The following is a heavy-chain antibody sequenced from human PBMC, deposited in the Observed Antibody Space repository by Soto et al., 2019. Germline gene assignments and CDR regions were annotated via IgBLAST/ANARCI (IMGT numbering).Heavy chain of an antibody. CDR3: ARDRYYDSSGYTYYYYGMDV. V-gene: IGHV1-69*13. CDR2: IIPIFGTA. D-gene: IGHD3-22*01. Sequence: SVKVSCKASGYTFTSYDITWVRQAPGQGLEWMGGIIPIFGTANYAQKFQGGVTITADESTSTAYMELSSLRSEDTAVYYCARDRYYDSSGYTYYYYGMDVWGQGTTVTVSS. J-gene: IGHJ6*02. CDR1: GYTFTSYD.